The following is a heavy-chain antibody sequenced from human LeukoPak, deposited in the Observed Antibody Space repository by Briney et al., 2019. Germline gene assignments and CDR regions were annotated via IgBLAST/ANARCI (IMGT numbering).Heavy chain of an antibody. Sequence: GGSLRLSCAASGFTFYSYGMHWVRQAPGKGLEWVAFIRSDGTNKYYADSVKGRFTISRDNSKNTLYLQMNSLRPEDAAVYYCAKGYSFHFDCWGQGTLVTVSS. CDR1: GFTFYSYG. J-gene: IGHJ4*02. CDR3: AKGYSFHFDC. CDR2: IRSDGTNK. D-gene: IGHD5-18*01. V-gene: IGHV3-30*02.